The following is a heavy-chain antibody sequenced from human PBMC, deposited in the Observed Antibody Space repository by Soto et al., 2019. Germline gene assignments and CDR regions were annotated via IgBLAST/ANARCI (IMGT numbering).Heavy chain of an antibody. CDR2: ISWNSGSI. D-gene: IGHD1-7*01. V-gene: IGHV3-9*01. J-gene: IGHJ3*02. CDR1: GFTFDDYA. Sequence: GGSLRLSCAASGFTFDDYAMHWVRQAPGKGLEWVSGISWNSGSIGYADYVKGRFTISRDNAKNSLYLQMNSLRAEDTALYYCAKEGLKLELRRAFDIWGQGTMVTVSS. CDR3: AKEGLKLELRRAFDI.